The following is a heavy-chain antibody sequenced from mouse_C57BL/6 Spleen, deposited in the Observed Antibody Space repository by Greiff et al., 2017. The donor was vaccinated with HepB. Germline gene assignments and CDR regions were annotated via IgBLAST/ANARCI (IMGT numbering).Heavy chain of an antibody. CDR1: GFTFSSYG. D-gene: IGHD2-1*01. Sequence: EVQGVESGGDLVKPGGSLKLSCAASGFTFSSYGMSWVRQTPDKRLEWVATISSGGSYTYYPDSVKGRFTISRDNAKNTLYLQMSSLKSEDTAMYYCARHRNGNSGFAYWGQGTLVTVSA. V-gene: IGHV5-6*01. CDR2: ISSGGSYT. J-gene: IGHJ3*01. CDR3: ARHRNGNSGFAY.